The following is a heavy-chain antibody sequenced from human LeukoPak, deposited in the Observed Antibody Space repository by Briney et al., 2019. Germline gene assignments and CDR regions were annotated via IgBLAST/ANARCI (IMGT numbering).Heavy chain of an antibody. J-gene: IGHJ4*02. Sequence: PSETLSLTCTVSGGSINSYYWSWIRQPAGKGLEWIGRIHGSGPTNYNPSLKSRVTISVDTSKNQFSLRLSSVTAADTAVYYCARRTRRSMVRGAVPAFFDYWGQGTLVTVSS. V-gene: IGHV4-4*07. CDR3: ARRTRRSMVRGAVPAFFDY. CDR1: GGSINSYY. D-gene: IGHD3-10*01. CDR2: IHGSGPT.